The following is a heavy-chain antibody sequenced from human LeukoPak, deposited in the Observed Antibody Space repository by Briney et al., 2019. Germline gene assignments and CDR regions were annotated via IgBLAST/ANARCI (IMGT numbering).Heavy chain of an antibody. Sequence: GGSLRLSCAASGFTFSTYNMNWVRQFPGKGLEWVAFIQYDGGNKYYADSVKGRFTMSRDNSKNTLYLQMNSLRAEDTAVYYCAKDPYSSGSPHYFDYWGQGTLVTVSS. D-gene: IGHD6-19*01. J-gene: IGHJ4*02. V-gene: IGHV3-30*02. CDR3: AKDPYSSGSPHYFDY. CDR1: GFTFSTYN. CDR2: IQYDGGNK.